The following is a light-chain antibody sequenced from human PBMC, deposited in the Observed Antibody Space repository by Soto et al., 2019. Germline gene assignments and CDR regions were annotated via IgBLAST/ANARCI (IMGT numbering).Light chain of an antibody. CDR3: QQYGSSSWT. V-gene: IGKV3-20*01. Sequence: EIVLTQSPGTLSLSPGERATLSCRASQSVSSSYLAWHQQKPGQAPRLLIYGTSSRATAIPDRFSGSGSGTDFTLTISRLEPEDFAVYYCQQYGSSSWTFGKGTK. CDR1: QSVSSSY. J-gene: IGKJ1*01. CDR2: GTS.